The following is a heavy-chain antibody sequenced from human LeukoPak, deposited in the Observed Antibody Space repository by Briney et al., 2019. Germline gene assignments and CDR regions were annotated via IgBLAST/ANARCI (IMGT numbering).Heavy chain of an antibody. CDR3: ANPYYYDSSGYYWFDY. CDR2: IRYDGSNK. Sequence: GGSLRLSCAASGFTFSSYWMHWVRQAPGKGLEWVAFIRYDGSNKYYADSVKGRFTISRDNSKNTLYLQMNSLRAEDTAVYYCANPYYYDSSGYYWFDYWGQGTLVTVSS. D-gene: IGHD3-22*01. V-gene: IGHV3-30*02. CDR1: GFTFSSYW. J-gene: IGHJ4*02.